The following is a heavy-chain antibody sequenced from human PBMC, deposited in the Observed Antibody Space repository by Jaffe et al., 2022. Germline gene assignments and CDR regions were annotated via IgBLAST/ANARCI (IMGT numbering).Heavy chain of an antibody. CDR3: ARLVYYYDSSGYYINDAFDI. Sequence: QVQLQESGPGLVKPSETLSLTCAVSGYSISSGYYWGWIRQPPGKGLEWIGSIYHSGSTYYNPSLKSRVTISVDTSKNQFSLKLSSVTAADTAVYYCARLVYYYDSSGYYINDAFDIWGQGTMVTVSS. D-gene: IGHD3-22*01. J-gene: IGHJ3*02. CDR1: GYSISSGYY. CDR2: IYHSGST. V-gene: IGHV4-38-2*01.